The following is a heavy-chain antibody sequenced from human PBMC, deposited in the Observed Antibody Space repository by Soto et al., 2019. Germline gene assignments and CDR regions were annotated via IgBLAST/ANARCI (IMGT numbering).Heavy chain of an antibody. CDR2: IYYSGST. D-gene: IGHD3-3*01. J-gene: IGHJ6*02. Sequence: SETLSLTCTVPGGSISSGDYYWSWIRQPPGKGLEWIGYIYYSGSTYYNPSLKSRVTISVDTSKNQFSLKLSSVTAADTAVYYCARDNILGILYGGMDVWGQGTTVTVSS. V-gene: IGHV4-30-4*01. CDR3: ARDNILGILYGGMDV. CDR1: GGSISSGDYY.